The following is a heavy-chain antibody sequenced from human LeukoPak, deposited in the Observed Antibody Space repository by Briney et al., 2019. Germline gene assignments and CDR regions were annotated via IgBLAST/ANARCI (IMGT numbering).Heavy chain of an antibody. CDR2: ISYDGSNK. J-gene: IGHJ4*02. V-gene: IGHV3-30*18. Sequence: PGRSLRLSCAASGFTLSSYGMHCVRQAPGKGLEWVAVISYDGSNKYYADSVKGRFTISRDNSKNTLYLQMNSLRAEDTAVYYCAKDPYSSGWYYFDYWGQGTQVTVSS. CDR3: AKDPYSSGWYYFDY. CDR1: GFTLSSYG. D-gene: IGHD6-19*01.